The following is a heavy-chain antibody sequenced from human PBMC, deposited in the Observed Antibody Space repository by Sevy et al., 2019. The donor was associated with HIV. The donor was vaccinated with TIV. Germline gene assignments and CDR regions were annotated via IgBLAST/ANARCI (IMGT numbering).Heavy chain of an antibody. Sequence: SETLSLTCIVSGGSFTSDYWSWIQQPPGKGLEWIGYLYNRGSTTYNPSFKSRVTISVDTSKKQIYLKLNSVTAADTAVYYCARQYSSSFGIDYWGQGTRVTVSS. J-gene: IGHJ4*02. V-gene: IGHV4-59*08. CDR3: ARQYSSSFGIDY. CDR2: LYNRGST. CDR1: GGSFTSDY. D-gene: IGHD6-6*01.